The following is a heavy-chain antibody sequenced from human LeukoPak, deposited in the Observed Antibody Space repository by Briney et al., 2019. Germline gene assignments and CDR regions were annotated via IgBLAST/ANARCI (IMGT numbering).Heavy chain of an antibody. J-gene: IGHJ4*02. D-gene: IGHD3-22*01. Sequence: PGGSLRLSCAAYGFTFSSYSMNWVRQAPGKGLEWVSSISSSSSYIYYADSVKGRFTISRDNAKNSLYLQMNSLRAEDTAVYYCARAEGSGYLLDYWGQGTLVTVSS. V-gene: IGHV3-21*01. CDR2: ISSSSSYI. CDR1: GFTFSSYS. CDR3: ARAEGSGYLLDY.